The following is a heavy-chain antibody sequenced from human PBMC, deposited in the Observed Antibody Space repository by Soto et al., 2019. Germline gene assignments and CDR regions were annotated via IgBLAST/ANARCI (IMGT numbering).Heavy chain of an antibody. V-gene: IGHV4-34*01. Sequence: SENLCLTCAGYGGTFSGYYWSWCRQPPGKGLEWIGEINHSGSTNYNPSLKSRVTISVDTSKNQFSLKLSSVTAADTAVYYCARVGCSSTSCYLLLRAFDIWGQGTMVT. CDR3: ARVGCSSTSCYLLLRAFDI. CDR1: GGTFSGYY. CDR2: INHSGST. J-gene: IGHJ3*02. D-gene: IGHD2-2*01.